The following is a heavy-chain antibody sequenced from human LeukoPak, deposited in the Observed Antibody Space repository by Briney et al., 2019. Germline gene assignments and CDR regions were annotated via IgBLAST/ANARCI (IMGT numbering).Heavy chain of an antibody. CDR2: IYSGGST. CDR3: ARGGISSSPFKVLYYFDY. V-gene: IGHV3-66*02. D-gene: IGHD6-6*01. J-gene: IGHJ4*02. CDR1: GFTVSSNY. Sequence: GGSLRLSCAASGFTVSSNYMSWVRQAPGKGLEWVSVIYSGGSTYYADSVKGRFTISRDNSKNTLNLQMNSLRAEDTAVYYCARGGISSSPFKVLYYFDYWGQGTLVTVSS.